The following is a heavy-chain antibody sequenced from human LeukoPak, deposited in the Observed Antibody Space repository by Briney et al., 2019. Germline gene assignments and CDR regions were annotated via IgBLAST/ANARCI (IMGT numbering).Heavy chain of an antibody. J-gene: IGHJ4*02. CDR1: GFTFTISA. D-gene: IGHD3-10*01. Sequence: ASVKVSCKASGFTFTISAVQWVRQARGQRLEWIGWIVVGSGNTNYAQKFQERVTITRDMSTSTAYMELSSLRSEDTAVYYCAAPRTYYYGSGRYDYWGQGTLVTVSS. CDR2: IVVGSGNT. V-gene: IGHV1-58*01. CDR3: AAPRTYYYGSGRYDY.